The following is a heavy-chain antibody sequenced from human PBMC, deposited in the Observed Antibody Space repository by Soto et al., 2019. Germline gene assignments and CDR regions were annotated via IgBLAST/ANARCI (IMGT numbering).Heavy chain of an antibody. Sequence: PSETLSLTCTVSGGSISSGDYYWSWIRQPPGKGLEWIGYIYHSGSTYYNPSLKIRVTISVDTSKTQFSLKLLSVTAADTAVYYCARERPDGARLDPWGQGTLVTVSS. CDR3: ARERPDGARLDP. CDR1: GGSISSGDYY. CDR2: IYHSGST. V-gene: IGHV4-30-4*01. J-gene: IGHJ5*02.